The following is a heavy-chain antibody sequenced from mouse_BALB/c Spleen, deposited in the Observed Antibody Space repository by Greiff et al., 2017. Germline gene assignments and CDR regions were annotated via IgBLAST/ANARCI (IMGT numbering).Heavy chain of an antibody. D-gene: IGHD1-1*02. CDR3: ARSGGYFAY. V-gene: IGHV1-9*01. Sequence: QVQLQQSGAELMKPGASVKISCKATGYTFSSYWIEWVKQRPGHGLEWIGEILPGSGSTNYNEKFKGKATFTADTSSNTAYMQLSSLPSEDSAVYYCARSGGYFAYWGQGTLVTVSA. CDR2: ILPGSGST. J-gene: IGHJ3*01. CDR1: GYTFSSYW.